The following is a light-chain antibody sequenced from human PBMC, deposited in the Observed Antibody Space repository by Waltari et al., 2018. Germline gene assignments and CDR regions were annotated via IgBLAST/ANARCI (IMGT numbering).Light chain of an antibody. CDR2: WAS. CDR1: QGVLRDSNQRNH. Sequence: IVRPQSPDSLAVSLAETAPTNGKPIQGVLRDSNQRNHLAWYRQRPGQSPELLIYWASTREAAVPDRVSGSGSGTDFTLTISSLQPEDVAVYYCKQYYSIPLTFGQGTKVEFK. V-gene: IGKV4-1*01. CDR3: KQYYSIPLT. J-gene: IGKJ1*01.